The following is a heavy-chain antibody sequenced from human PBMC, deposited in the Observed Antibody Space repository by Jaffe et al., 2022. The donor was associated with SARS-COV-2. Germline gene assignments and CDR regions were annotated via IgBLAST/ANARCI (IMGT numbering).Heavy chain of an antibody. CDR1: GFTFSSYA. CDR3: ARDFLRLEYYDSSGYPSGFDP. V-gene: IGHV3-30*04. CDR2: ISYDGSNK. D-gene: IGHD3-22*01. J-gene: IGHJ5*02. Sequence: QVQLVESGGGVVQPGRSLRLSCAASGFTFSSYAMHWVRQAPGKGLEWVAVISYDGSNKYYADSVKGRFTISRDNSKNTLYLQMNSLRAEDTAVYYCARDFLRLEYYDSSGYPSGFDPWGQGTLVTVSS.